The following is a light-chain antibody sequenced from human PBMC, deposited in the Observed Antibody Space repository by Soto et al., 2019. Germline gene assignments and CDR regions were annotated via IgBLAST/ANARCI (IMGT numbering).Light chain of an antibody. CDR3: QQSYSTPLT. J-gene: IGKJ3*01. CDR1: QSISTY. CDR2: GAS. Sequence: DIQMTQSPSSLSASVGDRVTITCRASQSISTYLNWYQQKPGKAPKLLIYGASSLQSGVPSGFSGTGSGTDFTLTISSLQPEDFATYYCQQSYSTPLTFGPGTKVDIK. V-gene: IGKV1-39*01.